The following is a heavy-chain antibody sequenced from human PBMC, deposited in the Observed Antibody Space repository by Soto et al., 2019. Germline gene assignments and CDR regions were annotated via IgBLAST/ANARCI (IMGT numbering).Heavy chain of an antibody. J-gene: IGHJ4*02. Sequence: GASVKVSCKASGYTFTSYAMHWVRQAPGQRLEWMGWINAGNGNTKYSQKFQGRVTITRDTSASTAYMELSSLRSEDTAVYYCAGEGVDVLRYFDWSPAFDYWGQGTLVTVSS. V-gene: IGHV1-3*01. CDR2: INAGNGNT. CDR3: AGEGVDVLRYFDWSPAFDY. D-gene: IGHD3-9*01. CDR1: GYTFTSYA.